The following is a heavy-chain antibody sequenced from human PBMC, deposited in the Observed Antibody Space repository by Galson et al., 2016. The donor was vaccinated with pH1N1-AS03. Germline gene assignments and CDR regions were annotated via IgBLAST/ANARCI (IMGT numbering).Heavy chain of an antibody. CDR1: GFTFSSYW. Sequence: GSLRLSCAGSGFTFSSYWMSWVRQAPGKGLEWVANIKEDGSVKYYVDSVKGRFTISRDNAKNSVYLQMNSLRADDTAVYYCARAIGAAGSAWGQGTLVTVSS. CDR3: ARAIGAAGSA. D-gene: IGHD6-13*01. CDR2: IKEDGSVK. V-gene: IGHV3-7*03. J-gene: IGHJ4*02.